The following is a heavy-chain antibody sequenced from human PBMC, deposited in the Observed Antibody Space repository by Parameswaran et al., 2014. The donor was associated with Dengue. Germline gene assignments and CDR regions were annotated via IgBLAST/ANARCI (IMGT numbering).Heavy chain of an antibody. J-gene: IGHJ6*02. Sequence: WVRQAPGQGLEWMGIINPSGGSTSYAQKFQGRVTMTRDTSTSTVYMELSSLRSEDTAVYYCARDLFARSVVVAATSYGMDVWGQGDHGHRLL. D-gene: IGHD2-15*01. CDR3: ARDLFARSVVVAATSYGMDV. V-gene: IGHV1-46*01. CDR2: INPSGGST.